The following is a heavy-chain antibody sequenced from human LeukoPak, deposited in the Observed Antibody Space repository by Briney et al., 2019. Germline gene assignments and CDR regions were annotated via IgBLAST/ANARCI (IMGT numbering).Heavy chain of an antibody. CDR3: ATGDRITMIVVVPFQH. V-gene: IGHV1-69-2*01. J-gene: IGHJ1*01. D-gene: IGHD3-22*01. CDR1: EYTFTDYY. Sequence: ASVKISCKVSEYTFTDYYMHWVHQAPGKGLEWMGLVDPEDGETIYAEKFQGRVTITADTSTDTAYMELSSLRSEDTAVYYCATGDRITMIVVVPFQHWGQGTLVTVSS. CDR2: VDPEDGET.